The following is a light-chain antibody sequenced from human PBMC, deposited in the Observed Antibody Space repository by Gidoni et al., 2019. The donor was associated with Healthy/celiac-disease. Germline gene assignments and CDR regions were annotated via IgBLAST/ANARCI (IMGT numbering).Light chain of an antibody. Sequence: EIVLPQSPATLSLSPGERATLPCRASQSVSSYLAWYQQKPGQAPRLLIYDASNRATGIPARFSGSGSGTDFTLTISSLEPEDFAVYYCQQRSNWPPEFTFGPGTKVDIK. J-gene: IGKJ3*01. CDR3: QQRSNWPPEFT. CDR2: DAS. V-gene: IGKV3-11*01. CDR1: QSVSSY.